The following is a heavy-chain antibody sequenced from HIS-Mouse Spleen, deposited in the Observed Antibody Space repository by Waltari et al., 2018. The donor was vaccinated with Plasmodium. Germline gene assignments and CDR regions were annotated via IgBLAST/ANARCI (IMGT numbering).Heavy chain of an antibody. J-gene: IGHJ2*01. CDR3: AGSWYWYFDL. Sequence: EVQLVESGGGLVQPGGSLRLSCAASGFTFSSYWMSWVRQAPGKGVEGVAKREQDGSEKYYVDAVKRRFTISRDNAKNSLYMQMNSLRAEDTAVYYCAGSWYWYFDLWGRGTLVTVSS. V-gene: IGHV3-7*01. CDR1: GFTFSSYW. D-gene: IGHD6-13*01. CDR2: REQDGSEK.